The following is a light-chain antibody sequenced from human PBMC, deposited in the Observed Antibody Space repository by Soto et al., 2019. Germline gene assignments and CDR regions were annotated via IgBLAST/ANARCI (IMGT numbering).Light chain of an antibody. V-gene: IGLV4-69*01. CDR3: QTWGTGIRV. CDR1: SGHYSYA. Sequence: QPVLTQSPSASASLGASVKLTCTLSSGHYSYAIAWHQQQPDKGPRYLMKLNSDGSHSKGDGIPDRFSGSSTGAERYLPISSLQSEDEAYYYCQTWGTGIRVFGGGTKLTVL. J-gene: IGLJ3*02. CDR2: LNSDGSH.